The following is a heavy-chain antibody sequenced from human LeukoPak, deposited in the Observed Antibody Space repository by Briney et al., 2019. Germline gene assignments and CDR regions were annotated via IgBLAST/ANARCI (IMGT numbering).Heavy chain of an antibody. Sequence: SETLSLTCAVSGVSISSSEWWIWVRQPPGQGLEWIGEIHRAGRTRYNPSLKSRVTISIDTSKTQFSLKLTSVTAADTAMYYCASASSAWPYYFNFWGQGSLVAVSS. D-gene: IGHD1-26*01. J-gene: IGHJ4*02. CDR3: ASASSAWPYYFNF. V-gene: IGHV4-4*02. CDR2: IHRAGRT. CDR1: GVSISSSEW.